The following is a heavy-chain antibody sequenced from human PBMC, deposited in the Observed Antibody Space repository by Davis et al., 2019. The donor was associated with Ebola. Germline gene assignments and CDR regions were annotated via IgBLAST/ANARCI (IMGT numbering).Heavy chain of an antibody. V-gene: IGHV1-18*04. Sequence: SVPVSLLSSVYTFTSYVLVWLRQPPGLGREWMGWISGFNTNTNFAQKFQGRVTVSKDTSTNTAYMDLRSLTSDDTAIYYCARAPNYDVLTGTSSYDFDYWGQGTLVTVSS. CDR2: ISGFNTNT. J-gene: IGHJ4*02. CDR1: VYTFTSYV. CDR3: ARAPNYDVLTGTSSYDFDY. D-gene: IGHD3-9*01.